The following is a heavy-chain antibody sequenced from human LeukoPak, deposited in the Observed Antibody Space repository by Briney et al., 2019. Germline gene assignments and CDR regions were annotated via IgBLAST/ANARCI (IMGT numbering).Heavy chain of an antibody. CDR2: ISGSGGST. D-gene: IGHD4-23*01. CDR3: AREKSGVTDY. CDR1: GFTFSSYA. J-gene: IGHJ4*02. V-gene: IGHV3-23*01. Sequence: GSLRLSCAASGFTFSSYAMSWVRQAPGKGLEWVSAISGSGGSTYYADSVKGRFTISRDNAKNSLYLQMNSLRAEDTAVYYCAREKSGVTDYWGQGTLVTVSS.